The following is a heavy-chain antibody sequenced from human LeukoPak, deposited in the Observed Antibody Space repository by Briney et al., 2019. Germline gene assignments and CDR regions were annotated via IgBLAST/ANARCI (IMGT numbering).Heavy chain of an antibody. D-gene: IGHD1-26*01. CDR2: INPDSGGT. V-gene: IGHV1-2*02. J-gene: IGHJ3*02. CDR1: GYTFTAYY. Sequence: ASVKVSCKASGYTFTAYYMHWVRQAPGQGLEWMGWINPDSGGTNYAQKFQGRVTMTRDTSISTAYMELSRLRSDDTAVYYCARDGGSGSYQEYIWGQGTMVTVSS. CDR3: ARDGGSGSYQEYI.